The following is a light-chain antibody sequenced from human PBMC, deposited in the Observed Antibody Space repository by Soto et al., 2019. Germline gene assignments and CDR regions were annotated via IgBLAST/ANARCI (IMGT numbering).Light chain of an antibody. V-gene: IGLV1-44*01. CDR1: SSNIGSNT. J-gene: IGLJ7*01. CDR3: ASWDDTLNVAV. CDR2: GNN. Sequence: QLVLTQPPSASGTPGQRVTISCSGSSSNIGSNTVNWYQQLPGTAPKLLIYGNNERPSGVPDRFSGSKSGTSGSLAISGLQSEDEADYYCASWDDTLNVAVFGGGTQLTVL.